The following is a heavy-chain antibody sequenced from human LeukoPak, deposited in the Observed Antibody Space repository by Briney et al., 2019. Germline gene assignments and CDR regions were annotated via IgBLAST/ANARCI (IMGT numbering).Heavy chain of an antibody. V-gene: IGHV1-24*01. CDR1: GYTLTELS. CDR2: FDPEDGET. J-gene: IGHJ3*02. Sequence: ASVKVSCKVSGYTLTELSMHWVRQAPGKGLEWMGGFDPEDGETIYAQKFQGRVTMTEDTSTDTAYMELSGLRSEDTAVYYCATDWVTRKAFDIWGQGTMVTVSS. CDR3: ATDWVTRKAFDI. D-gene: IGHD5-18*01.